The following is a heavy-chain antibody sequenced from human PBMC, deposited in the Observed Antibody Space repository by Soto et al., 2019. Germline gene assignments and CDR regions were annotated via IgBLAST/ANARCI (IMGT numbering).Heavy chain of an antibody. V-gene: IGHV3-30*18. J-gene: IGHJ6*02. D-gene: IGHD1-26*01. Sequence: LRLSCAVSGFTFSNYGMHWVRQAPGKGLEWVALISYDVNNKYYADSVKGRFTISRDNSKNTLFLQMNGLRAEDTAVYYCSKGGSKAGMDVWGQGTTVTVSS. CDR3: SKGGSKAGMDV. CDR2: ISYDVNNK. CDR1: GFTFSNYG.